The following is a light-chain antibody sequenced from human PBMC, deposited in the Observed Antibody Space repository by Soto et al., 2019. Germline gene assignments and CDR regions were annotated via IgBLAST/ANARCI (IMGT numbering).Light chain of an antibody. CDR3: QQRSNWPPVT. CDR2: DAS. Sequence: EIVLTQSPATPSLSPGERATLSCRASQSVSSYLAWYQQKPGQAPRLLIYDASNRATGIPARFSGSGSGTDFTLTISSLEPEDFAVYYCQQRSNWPPVTFGQGTKVEIK. CDR1: QSVSSY. V-gene: IGKV3-11*01. J-gene: IGKJ1*01.